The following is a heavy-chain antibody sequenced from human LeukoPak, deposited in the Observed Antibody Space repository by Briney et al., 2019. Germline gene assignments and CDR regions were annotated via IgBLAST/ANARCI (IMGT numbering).Heavy chain of an antibody. D-gene: IGHD5-12*01. J-gene: IGHJ6*03. CDR3: GRNRLRGEYSGYERSDRVFVI. V-gene: IGHV4-4*07. CDR2: IYTSGST. Sequence: PSETLSLTCTVSGGSISSYYWSWIRQPAGKGLEWIGRIYTSGSTDYNPSLKSRVTMSVDTSKNQFSLKLSSVTAADTAVYYCGRNRLRGEYSGYERSDRVFVIGGKG. CDR1: GGSISSYY.